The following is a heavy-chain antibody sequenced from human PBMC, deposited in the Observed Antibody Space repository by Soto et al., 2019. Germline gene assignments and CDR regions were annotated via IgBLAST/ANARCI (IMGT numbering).Heavy chain of an antibody. J-gene: IGHJ4*02. V-gene: IGHV4-39*01. CDR2: IYYSGST. CDR3: ARLKYDFWSVAFDY. D-gene: IGHD3-3*01. CDR1: GGSISSSSYY. Sequence: KPSETLSLTCTVSGGSISSSSYYWGWIRQPPGKGLEWIGSIYYSGSTYYNPSLKSRVTISVDTSKNQFSLKLSSVTAADTAVYYCARLKYDFWSVAFDYWGQGTLVTVSS.